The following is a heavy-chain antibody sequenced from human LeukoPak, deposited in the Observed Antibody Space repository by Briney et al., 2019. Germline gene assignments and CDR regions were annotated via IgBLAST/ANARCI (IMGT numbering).Heavy chain of an antibody. V-gene: IGHV4-59*01. CDR2: IYYSGST. Sequence: PSETLSLTCTVPGGSISSYYWSWIRQPPGKGLEWTGYIYYSGSTNYNPSLKSRVTISVDTSKNQFSLKLSSVTAADTAVYYCARVISGRSSNGGYYYYMDVWGKGTTVTVSS. D-gene: IGHD2-2*01. CDR1: GGSISSYY. CDR3: ARVISGRSSNGGYYYYMDV. J-gene: IGHJ6*03.